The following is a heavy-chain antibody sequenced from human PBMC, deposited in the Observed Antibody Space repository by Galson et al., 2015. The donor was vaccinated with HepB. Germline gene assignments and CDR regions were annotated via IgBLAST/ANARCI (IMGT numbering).Heavy chain of an antibody. CDR2: ISYDGSNK. V-gene: IGHV3-30-3*01. Sequence: SLRLSCAASGFTFSSYALHWVRQAQGKGLEWVAVISYDGSNKYYADSVKGRFTISRDNSKNTLYLQMNSLRAEDTAVYYCARTKYSGYSYGYDAFDIWGQGTMVTVSS. CDR1: GFTFSSYA. CDR3: ARTKYSGYSYGYDAFDI. D-gene: IGHD5-18*01. J-gene: IGHJ3*02.